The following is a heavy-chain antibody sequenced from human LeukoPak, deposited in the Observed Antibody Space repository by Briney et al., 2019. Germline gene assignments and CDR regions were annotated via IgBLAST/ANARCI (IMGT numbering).Heavy chain of an antibody. J-gene: IGHJ4*02. Sequence: SVKVSCKASGGTFCSYAISWVRQAPGQGLEWMGGIIPIFGTANYAQTFQGRVTITTDESTSTAYMELSSLRSEDTAVYYCARGYSSSFHYFDYWGQGTLVTVSS. V-gene: IGHV1-69*05. CDR3: ARGYSSSFHYFDY. CDR2: IIPIFGTA. CDR1: GGTFCSYA. D-gene: IGHD6-6*01.